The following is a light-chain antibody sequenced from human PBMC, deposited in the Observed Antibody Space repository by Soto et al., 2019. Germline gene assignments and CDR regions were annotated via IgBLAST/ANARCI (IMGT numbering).Light chain of an antibody. Sequence: DIQMTQSPSSLSASVGDRVTITCRASQTITIYLNWYQQKPGKAPKLLIFAASRLQSGVPSRFSGGGSGTDFTLTITSPQPEDFATYYCQQSFSTPPYTFGQGTKLEIK. V-gene: IGKV1-39*01. J-gene: IGKJ2*01. CDR1: QTITIY. CDR3: QQSFSTPPYT. CDR2: AAS.